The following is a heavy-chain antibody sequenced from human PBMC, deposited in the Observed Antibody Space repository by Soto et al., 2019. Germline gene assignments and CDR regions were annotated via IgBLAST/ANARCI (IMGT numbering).Heavy chain of an antibody. CDR3: ARVGWYVDY. D-gene: IGHD6-19*01. J-gene: IGHJ4*02. V-gene: IGHV4-34*01. Sequence: SETLSLTCTVSGGSISSYYWSWIRQPPGKGLEWIGEINHSGSTNYNPSLKSRVTISVDTSKNQFSLKLSSVTAADTAVYYCARVGWYVDYWGQGTLVTVSS. CDR2: INHSGST. CDR1: GGSISSYY.